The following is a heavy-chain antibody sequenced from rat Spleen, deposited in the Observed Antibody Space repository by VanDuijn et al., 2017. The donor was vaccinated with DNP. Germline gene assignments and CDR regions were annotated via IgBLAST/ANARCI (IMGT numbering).Heavy chain of an antibody. Sequence: EVQLVESGGGLVQPGRSMKVSCAASGFTFSDHNMAWVRQTPTKGLEWVASISTSGGTTYYRDSVKGRFTISRDNAKSTLYLQMNSLRSEDTATYYCTRGLMATRTPFAYWGQGTLVTVSS. J-gene: IGHJ3*01. V-gene: IGHV5-25*01. D-gene: IGHD1-12*02. CDR2: ISTSGGTT. CDR3: TRGLMATRTPFAY. CDR1: GFTFSDHN.